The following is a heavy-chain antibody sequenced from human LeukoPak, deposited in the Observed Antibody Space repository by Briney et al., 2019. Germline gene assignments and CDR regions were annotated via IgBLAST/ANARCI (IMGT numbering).Heavy chain of an antibody. V-gene: IGHV3-64*01. CDR1: GFTFSSYA. Sequence: GGSLRLSCAASGFTFSSYAMHWVRQAPGKGLEYVSAISSNGGSTYYANSVKGRFTISRDNSKNTLYLQMGSLRAEDMAVYYCAKDGGTHFDHWGQGILVTVSS. CDR2: ISSNGGST. J-gene: IGHJ4*02. CDR3: AKDGGTHFDH. D-gene: IGHD1-26*01.